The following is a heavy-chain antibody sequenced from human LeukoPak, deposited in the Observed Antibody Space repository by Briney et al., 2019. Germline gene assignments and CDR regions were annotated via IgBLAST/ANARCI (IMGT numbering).Heavy chain of an antibody. J-gene: IGHJ4*02. Sequence: ASVKVSCKASGYIFTSYGISWVRQAPGQGLEWMGWISAYNGNTNYAQKLQGRVTMTTDTSTSTAYMELRSLRSDDTAVYYCARGQGIVYSSSWYISFGATTGYYFDYWGQGTLVTVSS. CDR2: ISAYNGNT. V-gene: IGHV1-18*01. CDR1: GYIFTSYG. D-gene: IGHD6-13*01. CDR3: ARGQGIVYSSSWYISFGATTGYYFDY.